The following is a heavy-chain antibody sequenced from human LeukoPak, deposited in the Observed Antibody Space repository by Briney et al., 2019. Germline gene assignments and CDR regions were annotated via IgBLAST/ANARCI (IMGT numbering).Heavy chain of an antibody. V-gene: IGHV3-21*04. CDR1: GFTFSSYS. CDR2: ISSSSSYI. D-gene: IGHD4-17*01. Sequence: PGGSLRLSCAASGFTFSSYSMNWVRQAPGKGLEWVSSISSSSSYIYYADSVKGRFTISRDNAKNSLYLQMNSLRAEDTAVYYCAKGSVRQPPFDYWGQGTLVTVSS. CDR3: AKGSVRQPPFDY. J-gene: IGHJ4*02.